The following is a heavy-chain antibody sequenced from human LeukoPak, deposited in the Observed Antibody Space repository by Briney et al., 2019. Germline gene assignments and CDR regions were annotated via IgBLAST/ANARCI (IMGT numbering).Heavy chain of an antibody. V-gene: IGHV3-11*01. CDR2: ISSIGSTL. CDR3: AKARTREYSNNNY. CDR1: GFTFSDYY. J-gene: IGHJ4*02. Sequence: GGSLRLSCAASGFTFSDYYMSWSRQTPQKGLEWVSYISSIGSTLYSADSVKGRSPNSRDNSKNTLYLQMNSLRAEDTAVYYCAKARTREYSNNNYWGQGTLVTVSS. D-gene: IGHD4-11*01.